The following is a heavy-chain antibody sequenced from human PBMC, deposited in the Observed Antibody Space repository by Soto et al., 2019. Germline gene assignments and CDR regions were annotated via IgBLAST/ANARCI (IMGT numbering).Heavy chain of an antibody. Sequence: PWGSLRPSCAASGFTFSSYEMNWVRQAPGKGLEWVSYISSSGSTIYYADSVKGRFTISRDNAKNSLYLQMNSLRAEDTAVYYCASTLEWPFDPWGQGTLVTVSS. CDR3: ASTLEWPFDP. J-gene: IGHJ5*02. CDR2: ISSSGSTI. D-gene: IGHD3-3*01. CDR1: GFTFSSYE. V-gene: IGHV3-48*03.